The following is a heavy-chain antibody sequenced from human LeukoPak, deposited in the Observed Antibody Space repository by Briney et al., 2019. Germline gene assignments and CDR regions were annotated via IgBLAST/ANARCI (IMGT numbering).Heavy chain of an antibody. Sequence: GGSLRLSCAGSGFTFSRFCLGWVGKAPGKGLEWVANIKPDGSEKNYGDSVRGRFTISRDNARNSLSLQMNGLRAEDTAVYYCARETYFDYWGQGTVVTVSS. CDR1: GFTFSRFC. V-gene: IGHV3-7*04. CDR2: IKPDGSEK. J-gene: IGHJ4*02. CDR3: ARETYFDY.